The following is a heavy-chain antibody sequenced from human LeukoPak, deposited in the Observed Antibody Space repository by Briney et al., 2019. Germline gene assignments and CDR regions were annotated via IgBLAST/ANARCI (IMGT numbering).Heavy chain of an antibody. D-gene: IGHD3-16*02. CDR3: ARGSFRPSYWYYGMDV. J-gene: IGHJ6*02. Sequence: PSETLSLTCAVYGGSFSGYYWSWIRQPPGKGLEWIGEINHSGSTNYNPSLKSRVTISVDTSKNQFSLKLSSVTAADTAVYYCARGSFRPSYWYYGMDVWGQGTTVTVSS. V-gene: IGHV4-34*01. CDR2: INHSGST. CDR1: GGSFSGYY.